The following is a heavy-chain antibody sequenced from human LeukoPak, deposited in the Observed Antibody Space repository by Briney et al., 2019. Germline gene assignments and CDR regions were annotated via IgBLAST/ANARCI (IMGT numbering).Heavy chain of an antibody. Sequence: GGSLRLSCAASGFTFSDFYMSWIRQAPGKGLEWVSYISSSSTYTNYADSVKGRFTISRDNAKNSLYLQMDSLRAEDTAVYYCAKDGNHGDYGKDYWGQGTLVTVSS. CDR2: ISSSSTYT. CDR1: GFTFSDFY. V-gene: IGHV3-11*06. D-gene: IGHD4-17*01. CDR3: AKDGNHGDYGKDY. J-gene: IGHJ4*02.